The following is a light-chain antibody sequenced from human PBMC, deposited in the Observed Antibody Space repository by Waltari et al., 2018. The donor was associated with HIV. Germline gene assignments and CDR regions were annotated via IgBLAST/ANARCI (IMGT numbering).Light chain of an antibody. V-gene: IGLV1-40*01. CDR3: QSYDISLSASVV. CDR2: GNK. J-gene: IGLJ2*01. Sequence: QSMLTPPPSVSGAPGQRVTISCTGSSPTIGAAYDVHWYQQIPGTAPKRLISGNKNRPSGVPDRFSASKSGTSASLTISGLQAEDEADYFCQSYDISLSASVVFGGGTRLTVL. CDR1: SPTIGAAYD.